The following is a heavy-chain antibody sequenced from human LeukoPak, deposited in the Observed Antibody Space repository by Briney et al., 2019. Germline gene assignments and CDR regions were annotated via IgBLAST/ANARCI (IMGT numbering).Heavy chain of an antibody. CDR3: ARGDLLIDY. J-gene: IGHJ4*02. D-gene: IGHD2-8*01. CDR1: GDSVSSNSVT. V-gene: IGHV6-1*01. Sequence: SQTLSLTCAISGDSVSSNSVTWNWIRQSPSRGLEWLGRTYYRSKWYSDYAVSVRSRITINPDTSKNQFSLQPNSVTPEDTAVYYCARGDLLIDYWGQGTLVTVSS. CDR2: TYYRSKWYS.